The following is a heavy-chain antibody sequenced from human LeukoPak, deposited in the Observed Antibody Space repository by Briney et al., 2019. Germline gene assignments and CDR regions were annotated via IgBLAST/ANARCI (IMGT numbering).Heavy chain of an antibody. D-gene: IGHD6-13*01. J-gene: IGHJ4*02. CDR3: ARAKARAAARYDY. CDR1: GGSFSGYY. Sequence: SETLSLTCAVYGGSFSGYYWSWIRQPPGKGLEWIGEINHSGSTNYNPSLKSRVTISVDTSKNQFFLKLSSVTAADTAVYYCARAKARAAARYDYWGQGTLVTVSS. CDR2: INHSGST. V-gene: IGHV4-34*01.